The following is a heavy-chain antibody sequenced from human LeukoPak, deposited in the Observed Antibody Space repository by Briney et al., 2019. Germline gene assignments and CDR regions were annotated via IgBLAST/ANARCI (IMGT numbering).Heavy chain of an antibody. CDR1: GGSISSYY. Sequence: SETLSLTCTVSGGSISSYYWGWIRQPPGKGLEWIGSIYYSGSTYYNPSLKSRVITSVDTSKNQFSLKLSSVTAADTAVYYCARDLYSSRTNDAFVIWGQGTMVTVSS. CDR3: ARDLYSSRTNDAFVI. V-gene: IGHV4-39*07. D-gene: IGHD6-13*01. CDR2: IYYSGST. J-gene: IGHJ3*02.